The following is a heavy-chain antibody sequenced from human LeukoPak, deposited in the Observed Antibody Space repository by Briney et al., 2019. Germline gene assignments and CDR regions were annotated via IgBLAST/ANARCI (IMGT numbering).Heavy chain of an antibody. CDR3: ASWWGDIVVVPAAMGGDY. Sequence: GSSVKVSCKASGGTFSSYAISWVRQAPGQGLEWMGGIIPIFGTANYAQKFQGRVTTTADESTGTAYMELSSLRSEDTAVYYCASWWGDIVVVPAAMGGDYWGQGTLVTVSS. CDR1: GGTFSSYA. V-gene: IGHV1-69*01. D-gene: IGHD2-2*01. CDR2: IIPIFGTA. J-gene: IGHJ4*02.